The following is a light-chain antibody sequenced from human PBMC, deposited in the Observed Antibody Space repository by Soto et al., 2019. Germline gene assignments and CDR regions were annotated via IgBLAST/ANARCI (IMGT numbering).Light chain of an antibody. Sequence: QSALTQPASVSGSPGQSITISCTGTSSDVGGYDHVSWYQQHPGRAPKLMIYDVSNRPSGVSNRFSGSKSGNTASLAISGPQAEDEADYDCSSYTNSNPLVFGGGTKLTVL. J-gene: IGLJ2*01. CDR1: SSDVGGYDH. V-gene: IGLV2-14*01. CDR3: SSYTNSNPLV. CDR2: DVS.